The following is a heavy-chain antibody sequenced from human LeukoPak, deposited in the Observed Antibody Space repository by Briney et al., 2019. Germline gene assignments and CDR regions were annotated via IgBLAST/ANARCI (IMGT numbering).Heavy chain of an antibody. CDR3: ARRVIIETDWFDP. J-gene: IGHJ5*02. CDR2: IYYSGET. D-gene: IGHD3-22*01. Sequence: SQTLSLTCTVSGGSISSGGYYWSWIRQHPGKGLEWIGYIYYSGETYYNPSLKSRVFISVDTSKNQFSLKMNSVTAADTAVYFCARRVIIETDWFDPWGQGTLATVSS. V-gene: IGHV4-31*03. CDR1: GGSISSGGYY.